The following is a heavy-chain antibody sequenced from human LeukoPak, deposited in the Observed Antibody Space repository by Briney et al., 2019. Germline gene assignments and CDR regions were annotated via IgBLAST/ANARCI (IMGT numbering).Heavy chain of an antibody. J-gene: IGHJ3*02. D-gene: IGHD5-24*01. CDR3: ARKDGDI. Sequence: SDTLSLTCTVSGASVSSYYWIWIRQPAGRGLEWIGRIDASGSTNYNPSLKSRVTMSVDSSKNQFSLKVGSVTAADTAVYYCARKDGDIWGQGTMVTVSS. CDR1: GASVSSYY. CDR2: IDASGST. V-gene: IGHV4-4*07.